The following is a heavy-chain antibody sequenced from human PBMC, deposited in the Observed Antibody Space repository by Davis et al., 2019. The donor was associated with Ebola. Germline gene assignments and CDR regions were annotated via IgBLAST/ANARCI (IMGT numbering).Heavy chain of an antibody. Sequence: ASVKVSCKASGYTFIGYNIHWVRQAPGQGLEWMGWINPNTGATDYAQKFQGRVTLTRDTSISTAYMELTGLRSDDTAVYYCARDDAVLAGTYFDYWGQGTLVTVSS. CDR3: ARDDAVLAGTYFDY. CDR2: INPNTGAT. V-gene: IGHV1-2*02. J-gene: IGHJ4*01. D-gene: IGHD6-19*01. CDR1: GYTFIGYN.